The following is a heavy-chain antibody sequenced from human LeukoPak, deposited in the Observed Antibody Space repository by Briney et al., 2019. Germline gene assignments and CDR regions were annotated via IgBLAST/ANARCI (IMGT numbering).Heavy chain of an antibody. CDR2: IYYSGST. Sequence: SETLSLTCAVSGGSISSSTYHWGWIRQPPGKGLEWIGTIYYSGSTYYNPSLKSRVTISVDTSKKQFSLKLTSVTAADTAVYYCARGETTVTTTTFDYWGQGTLVTVSS. CDR1: GGSISSSTYH. J-gene: IGHJ4*02. D-gene: IGHD4-17*01. V-gene: IGHV4-39*07. CDR3: ARGETTVTTTTFDY.